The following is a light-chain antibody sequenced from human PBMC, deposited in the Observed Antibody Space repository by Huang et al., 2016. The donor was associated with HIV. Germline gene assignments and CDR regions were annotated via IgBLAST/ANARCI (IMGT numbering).Light chain of an antibody. CDR2: GAS. CDR1: QSVSTN. Sequence: DRVMTQSPATLSVSPGERATLSCRASQSVSTNLAWYQQKPGQAPRLLIYGASTRATGIPARFSGSGSGTEFTLTISSLQSEDFAVYYCQRYDNWPKFTFGPGTKVDIK. CDR3: QRYDNWPKFT. V-gene: IGKV3-15*01. J-gene: IGKJ3*01.